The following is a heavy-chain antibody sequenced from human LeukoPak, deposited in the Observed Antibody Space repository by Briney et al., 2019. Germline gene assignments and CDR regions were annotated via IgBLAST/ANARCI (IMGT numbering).Heavy chain of an antibody. J-gene: IGHJ6*03. CDR2: IYHSGST. V-gene: IGHV4-30-2*01. CDR3: ARGVSGYDPPPYYMDV. Sequence: PSQTLSLTCTVSGGSISSGGYYWSWIRQPPGKGLEWIGYIYHSGSTYYNPSLKSRVTISVDRSKNQFPLKLSSVTAEDTAVYYCARGVSGYDPPPYYMDVWGKGTTVTVSS. CDR1: GGSISSGGYY. D-gene: IGHD5-12*01.